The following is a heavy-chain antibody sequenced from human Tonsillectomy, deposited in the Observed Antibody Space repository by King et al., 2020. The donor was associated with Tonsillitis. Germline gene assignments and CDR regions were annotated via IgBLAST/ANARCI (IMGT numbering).Heavy chain of an antibody. CDR1: GFTVSSNY. CDR2: IYSGGST. V-gene: IGHV3-66*01. CDR3: ARAPFMVRGVIITAGPDAFDI. Sequence: VQLVESGGGLVQPGGSLRLSCAASGFTVSSNYMSWVRQAPGKGLEWVSVIYSGGSTYYADSVKGRFTISRDNSKNTLYLQMNSLRAEDTAVYYCARAPFMVRGVIITAGPDAFDIWGQGTMVTVSS. D-gene: IGHD3-10*01. J-gene: IGHJ3*02.